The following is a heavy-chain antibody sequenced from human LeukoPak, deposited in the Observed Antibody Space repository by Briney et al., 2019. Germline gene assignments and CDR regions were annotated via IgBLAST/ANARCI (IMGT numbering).Heavy chain of an antibody. V-gene: IGHV1-69*08. J-gene: IGHJ4*02. CDR3: ARGISSSSFDY. Sequence: SVKVSCKASGGTFSSYTISWVRQAPGQGLEWMGRIIPILGTANYAQKFQGRVTITADKSTSTAYMELSSLSSEDTAVYYCARGISSSSFDYWGQGTLVTVSS. CDR2: IIPILGTA. CDR1: GGTFSSYT. D-gene: IGHD6-6*01.